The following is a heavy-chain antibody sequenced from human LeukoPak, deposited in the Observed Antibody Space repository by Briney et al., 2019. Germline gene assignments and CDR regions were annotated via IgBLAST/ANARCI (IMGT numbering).Heavy chain of an antibody. Sequence: KASETLSLTCTVSGGSISSNYWSWIRQPPGKGLEWIGYIYYSGFTNYNPSLKSRVTISVDTSKNQFSLKLSSVTAADTAVYYCARRDVSGSYASPWFDPWGQGTLVTVSS. D-gene: IGHD1-26*01. V-gene: IGHV4-59*01. CDR1: GGSISSNY. CDR2: IYYSGFT. J-gene: IGHJ5*02. CDR3: ARRDVSGSYASPWFDP.